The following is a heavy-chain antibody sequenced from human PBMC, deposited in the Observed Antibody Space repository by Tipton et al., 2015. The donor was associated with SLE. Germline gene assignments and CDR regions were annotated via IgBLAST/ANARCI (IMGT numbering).Heavy chain of an antibody. CDR1: GFTFSSYA. D-gene: IGHD6-19*01. Sequence: SLRLSCAASGFTFSSYAMSWVRQAPGKGLEWVANIKQDGSEKYYVDSVKGRFTISRDNAKNSLYLQMNSLRAEDTAVYYCAREAVAAYYFDYWGQGTLVTVSS. J-gene: IGHJ4*02. CDR2: IKQDGSEK. V-gene: IGHV3-7*01. CDR3: AREAVAAYYFDY.